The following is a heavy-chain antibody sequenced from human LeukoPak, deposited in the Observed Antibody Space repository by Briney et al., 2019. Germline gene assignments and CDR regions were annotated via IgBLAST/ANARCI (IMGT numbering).Heavy chain of an antibody. V-gene: IGHV3-30*18. J-gene: IGHJ4*02. CDR2: ISYDGSNK. CDR1: GFTFSSYG. D-gene: IGHD5-12*01. Sequence: GRSLRLSCAASGFTFSSYGMRWVRQAPGKGLEWVAVISYDGSNKYYADSVKGRFTISRDNSKNTLYLQMNSLRAEDTAVYYCAKARDIVATNCFDYWGQGTLVTVSS. CDR3: AKARDIVATNCFDY.